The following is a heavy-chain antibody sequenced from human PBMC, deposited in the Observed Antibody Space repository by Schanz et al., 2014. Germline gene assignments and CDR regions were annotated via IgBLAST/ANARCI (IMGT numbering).Heavy chain of an antibody. CDR1: GYTFTSYD. V-gene: IGHV1-8*01. CDR2: MNPNSGNP. J-gene: IGHJ4*02. Sequence: QVQLIQSGAEVKKPGASVKVSCTASGYTFTSYDINWVRQAPGQGLEWLGWMNPNSGNPGFAQKFRGRVTMTRNISMSTAYIELHILTSEDTAVYYCARGRTFDYWGQGTLVTVSS. CDR3: ARGRTFDY.